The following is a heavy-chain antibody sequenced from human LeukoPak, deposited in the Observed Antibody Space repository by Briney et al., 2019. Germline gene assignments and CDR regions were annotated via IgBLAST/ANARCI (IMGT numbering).Heavy chain of an antibody. J-gene: IGHJ4*02. CDR2: INTNTGDP. CDR3: AREGPYYYDSSGYYRSIDY. D-gene: IGHD3-22*01. CDR1: GYTFTSYA. Sequence: ASVKVSCKASGYTFTSYAMNWVRQAPGQGLEWMGWINTNTGDPTYAQGFTGRFVFSLDTSVSTAYLQISSLKAEDTAVYYCAREGPYYYDSSGYYRSIDYWGQGTLVTVSS. V-gene: IGHV7-4-1*02.